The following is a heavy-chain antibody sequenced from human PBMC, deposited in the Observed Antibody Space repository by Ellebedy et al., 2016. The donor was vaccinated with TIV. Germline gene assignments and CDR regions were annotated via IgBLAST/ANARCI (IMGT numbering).Heavy chain of an antibody. J-gene: IGHJ6*02. V-gene: IGHV2-70*11. CDR2: IDWDDDK. D-gene: IGHD3-10*01. CDR3: ARISATMVRGVMGYYGMDV. Sequence: SGPTLVKPTQTLTLTCTFSGFSLSTSGMCVSWIRQPPGKALEWLARIDWDDDKYYSTSLKTRLTISKDTSKNQVVLTMTNMDPVDTATYYCARISATMVRGVMGYYGMDVWGQGTTVTVSS. CDR1: GFSLSTSGMC.